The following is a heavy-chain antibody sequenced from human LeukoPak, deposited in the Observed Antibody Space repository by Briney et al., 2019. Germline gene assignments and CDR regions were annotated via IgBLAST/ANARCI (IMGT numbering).Heavy chain of an antibody. Sequence: SETLSLTCTVSGGSISSYYWSWIRQPPGKGLEWIGYIYYSGSTNYNPSLKSRVTISVDTSKNQFSLKLSSVTAADTAVYYCARGDMTQGRYFDYWGQGTLVTVSS. V-gene: IGHV4-59*01. CDR2: IYYSGST. D-gene: IGHD1-26*01. CDR1: GGSISSYY. CDR3: ARGDMTQGRYFDY. J-gene: IGHJ4*02.